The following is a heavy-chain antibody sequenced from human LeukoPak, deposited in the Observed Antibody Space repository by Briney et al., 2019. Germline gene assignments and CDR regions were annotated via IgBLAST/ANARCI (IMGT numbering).Heavy chain of an antibody. V-gene: IGHV3-21*01. CDR2: ISSSSTYR. Sequence: GGSLRLSCAASGFTFSSYSMNWVRQAPGMGLEWVSFISSSSTYRHYADSLKGRFTISRDNAKNSLYLQMNSLRAEDTAVYYCARVVGATGYFDYRGQGALVTVSS. CDR1: GFTFSSYS. J-gene: IGHJ4*02. CDR3: ARVVGATGYFDY. D-gene: IGHD1-26*01.